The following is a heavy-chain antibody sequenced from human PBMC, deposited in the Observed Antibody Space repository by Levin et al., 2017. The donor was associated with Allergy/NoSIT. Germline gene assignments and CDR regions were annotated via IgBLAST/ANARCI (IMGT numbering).Heavy chain of an antibody. V-gene: IGHV3-53*01. D-gene: IGHD1-26*01. CDR3: ARGFRKWVVPFDI. CDR2: IYSGGST. J-gene: IGHJ3*02. CDR1: GFTVSSNY. Sequence: PGGSLRLSCAASGFTVSSNYMSWVRQAPGKGLEWVSVIYSGGSTYYADSVKGRFTISRDNSKNTLYLQMNSLRAEDTAVYYCARGFRKWVVPFDIWGQGTMVTVSS.